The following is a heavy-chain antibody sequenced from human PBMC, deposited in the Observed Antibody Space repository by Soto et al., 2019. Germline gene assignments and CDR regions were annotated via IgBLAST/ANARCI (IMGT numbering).Heavy chain of an antibody. V-gene: IGHV4-59*01. J-gene: IGHJ3*02. Sequence: QVQLQESGPGLVKPSETLALTCSVSGGSMSSYYWSWVRQPPGKGLEGIGYVHYSGGTNYKSSLQSRVTMSVETSKNQFSLKLSSVTAADTAVYYCIGTSRDFDIWGQGTMVTVSS. CDR3: IGTSRDFDI. D-gene: IGHD2-2*01. CDR2: VHYSGGT. CDR1: GGSMSSYY.